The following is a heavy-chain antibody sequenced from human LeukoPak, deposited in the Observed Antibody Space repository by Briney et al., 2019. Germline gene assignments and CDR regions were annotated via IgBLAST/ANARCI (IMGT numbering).Heavy chain of an antibody. CDR2: IIPIFGTA. CDR1: GGTFSSYA. J-gene: IGHJ6*02. Sequence: GASVKVSCKASGGTFSSYAISWVRQAPGQGLEWVGGIIPIFGTANYAQKFQGRVTITADESTSTAYMELSSLRSEDTAVYYCARVNVDTAMVSHYYYGMDVWGQGTTVTVSS. V-gene: IGHV1-69*13. D-gene: IGHD5-18*01. CDR3: ARVNVDTAMVSHYYYGMDV.